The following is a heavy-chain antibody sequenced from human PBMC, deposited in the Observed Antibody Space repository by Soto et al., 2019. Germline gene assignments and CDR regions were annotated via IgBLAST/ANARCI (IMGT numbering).Heavy chain of an antibody. J-gene: IGHJ6*02. CDR3: AGTDNYDFWSGYRPARNYYGMDV. Sequence: PSETLSLTCAVSGGSISSSNWWIWVRQPPGKGLEWIGEIYHSGSTNYNPSLKSRVTISVDKSKNQFSLKLSSVTAADTAVYYCAGTDNYDFWSGYRPARNYYGMDVWGQGTTVTVSS. CDR1: GGSISSSNW. D-gene: IGHD3-3*01. CDR2: IYHSGST. V-gene: IGHV4-4*02.